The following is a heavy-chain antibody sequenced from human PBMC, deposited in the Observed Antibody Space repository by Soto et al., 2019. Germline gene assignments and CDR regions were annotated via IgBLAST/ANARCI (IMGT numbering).Heavy chain of an antibody. CDR3: ARRYGGTFGY. D-gene: IGHD2-15*01. CDR1: GGSISSYY. J-gene: IGHJ4*02. V-gene: IGHV4-59*08. Sequence: QVQLQESGPGLVKPSETLSLTCTVSGGSISSYYWSWIRQPPGKGLEWIGYIYYSGSTNYNPSLKSRFTISVDTSKIQSSLKLSSVTAADTAVYYCARRYGGTFGYWGQGTLVTVSS. CDR2: IYYSGST.